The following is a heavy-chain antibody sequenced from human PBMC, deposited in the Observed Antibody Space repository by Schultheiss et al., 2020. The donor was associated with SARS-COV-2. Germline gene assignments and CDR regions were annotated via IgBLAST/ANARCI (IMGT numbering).Heavy chain of an antibody. Sequence: GESLKISCAASGFIFSSYGMHWVRQAPGKGLEWVSAISGSGGSTYYADSVKGRFTISRDNSKNTLYLQMNSLRVEDTAVYYCARDLGSSWTYYFDYWGQGTLVTVSS. CDR2: ISGSGGST. V-gene: IGHV3-23*01. J-gene: IGHJ4*02. CDR1: GFIFSSYG. D-gene: IGHD6-13*01. CDR3: ARDLGSSWTYYFDY.